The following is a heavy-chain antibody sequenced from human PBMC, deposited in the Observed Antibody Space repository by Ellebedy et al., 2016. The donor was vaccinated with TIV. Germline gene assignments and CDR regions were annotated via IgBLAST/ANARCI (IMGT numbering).Heavy chain of an antibody. D-gene: IGHD3-10*01. CDR2: IYIDGST. V-gene: IGHV3-53*04. CDR1: GFTVSSNY. CDR3: ATYHPTDYYGSGPNWFDP. Sequence: PGGSLRLSCAASGFTVSSNYMSWVRQAPGEGLEWVSLIYIDGSTHYADSVKGRFAISRHNSKNTLYLQMNSLRAEDTAVYYCATYHPTDYYGSGPNWFDPWGQGTLVTVSS. J-gene: IGHJ5*02.